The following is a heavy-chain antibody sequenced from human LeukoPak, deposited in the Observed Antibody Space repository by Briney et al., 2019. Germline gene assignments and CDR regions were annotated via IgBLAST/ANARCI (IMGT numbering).Heavy chain of an antibody. J-gene: IGHJ5*01. Sequence: GGSLGLSCAASGFTFSSYGMHWVRQAPGKGLEWVAVISYDGSNKYYADSVKGRFTISRDNAKNSLYLQMNSLKVEDTAIYYCARDNWVDCWGQGTLVTVSS. CDR1: GFTFSSYG. CDR2: ISYDGSNK. V-gene: IGHV3-30*03. CDR3: ARDNWVDC.